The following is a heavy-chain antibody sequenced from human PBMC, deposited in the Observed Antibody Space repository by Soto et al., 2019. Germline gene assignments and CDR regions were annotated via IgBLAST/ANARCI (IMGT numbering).Heavy chain of an antibody. CDR3: AREGATQDDYGMDV. Sequence: ASVKVSCKASGYTFTSYDINWVRQATGQGLEWMGWMNPNSGNTGYAQKFQGRVTMTRNTSISTAYMELSSLRSEDTAVYYCAREGATQDDYGMDVWGQGTTVTVSS. J-gene: IGHJ6*02. D-gene: IGHD1-26*01. CDR1: GYTFTSYD. CDR2: MNPNSGNT. V-gene: IGHV1-8*01.